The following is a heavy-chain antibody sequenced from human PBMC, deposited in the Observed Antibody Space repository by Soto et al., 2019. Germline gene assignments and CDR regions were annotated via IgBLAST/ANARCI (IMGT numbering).Heavy chain of an antibody. CDR1: GFTFSNAW. CDR3: TTDSYSTIIVVRFDY. D-gene: IGHD3-22*01. J-gene: IGHJ4*01. CDR2: IKSKTDGGTA. V-gene: IGHV3-15*07. Sequence: GGSLRLSCAASGFTFSNAWINWVRQAPGKGLEWVGRIKSKTDGGTADFAAPVKGRFAISRDDSKNTVYLQMNSLKTEDTAVYYCTTDSYSTIIVVRFDYWGHGTLVTISS.